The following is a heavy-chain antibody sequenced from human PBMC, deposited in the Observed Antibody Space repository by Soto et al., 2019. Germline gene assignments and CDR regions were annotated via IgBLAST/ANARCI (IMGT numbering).Heavy chain of an antibody. CDR2: IWYDGSNK. Sequence: PGGSLRLSCAASGFTFSSYGMHWVRQAPGKGLEWVAVIWYDGSNKYYADSVKGRFTISRDNSKNTLYLQMNSLRAEDTAVYYCARDPPFYRDGSPTSPDYWGQGTLVTVSS. D-gene: IGHD2-2*01. CDR3: ARDPPFYRDGSPTSPDY. CDR1: GFTFSSYG. V-gene: IGHV3-33*01. J-gene: IGHJ4*02.